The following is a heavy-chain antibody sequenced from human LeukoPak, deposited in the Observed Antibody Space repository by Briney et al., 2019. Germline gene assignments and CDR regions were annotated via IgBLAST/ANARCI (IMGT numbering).Heavy chain of an antibody. V-gene: IGHV3-30*02. J-gene: IGHJ3*02. CDR2: IRYDGSNK. CDR3: AKDYYDFWSGYYLDAFDI. Sequence: GGSLRLSCAASGFTFSSYGMHWVRQAPGKGLEWVAFIRYDGSNKYYADSVKGRFTISRDNSKNTLYLQMNSLRAEDTAVYYCAKDYYDFWSGYYLDAFDIWGQGTMFTVSS. D-gene: IGHD3-3*01. CDR1: GFTFSSYG.